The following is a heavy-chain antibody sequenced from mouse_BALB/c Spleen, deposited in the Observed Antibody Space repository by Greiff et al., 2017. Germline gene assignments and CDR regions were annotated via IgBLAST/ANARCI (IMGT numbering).Heavy chain of an antibody. CDR3: ARCDGYSYWYFDV. J-gene: IGHJ1*01. V-gene: IGHV1-63*02. CDR1: GYTFTNYW. D-gene: IGHD2-3*01. Sequence: QVQLQQSGAELVRPGTSVKISCKASGYTFTNYWLGWVKQRPGHGLEWIGDIYPGGGYTNYNEKFKGKATLTADTSSSTAYMQLSSLTSEDSAVYFCARCDGYSYWYFDVWGAGTTVTVSS. CDR2: IYPGGGYT.